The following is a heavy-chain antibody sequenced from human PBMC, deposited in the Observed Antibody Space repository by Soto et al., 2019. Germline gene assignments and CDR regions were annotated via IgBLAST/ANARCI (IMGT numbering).Heavy chain of an antibody. J-gene: IGHJ6*02. CDR1: GYTFTSYG. D-gene: IGHD2-8*01. CDR2: ISAYNGNT. Sequence: QVQLVQSGAEVKKPGASVKVSCKASGYTFTSYGISWVRQAPGQGLEWMGWISAYNGNTNYAQKLQGRVTMTTDTSTSTAYMELRSLRSDDTAVYYCAGDGIVLMVYSPGRGMDVWGQGTTVTVSS. V-gene: IGHV1-18*01. CDR3: AGDGIVLMVYSPGRGMDV.